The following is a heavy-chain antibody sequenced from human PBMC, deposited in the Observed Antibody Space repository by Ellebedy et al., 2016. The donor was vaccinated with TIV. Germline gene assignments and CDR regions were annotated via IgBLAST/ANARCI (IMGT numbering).Heavy chain of an antibody. CDR1: GYTFTSYA. D-gene: IGHD6-19*01. J-gene: IGHJ6*02. Sequence: ASVKVSCKASGYTFTSYAMHWVRQAPGQRLEWMGWINAGNGNTTYSQKFQGRVTITRDTSASTAYMELSSLRSEDTAVYYCARGASGWYKNYYYYGMDVWGQGTTVTVSS. CDR2: INAGNGNT. V-gene: IGHV1-3*01. CDR3: ARGASGWYKNYYYYGMDV.